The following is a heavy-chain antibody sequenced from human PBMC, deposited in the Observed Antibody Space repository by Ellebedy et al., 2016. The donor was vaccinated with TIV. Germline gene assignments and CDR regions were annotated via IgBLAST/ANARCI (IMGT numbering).Heavy chain of an antibody. V-gene: IGHV4-34*01. J-gene: IGHJ4*02. Sequence: MPSETLSLTCAVHGGSLSSDYWSWIRQSPEKGLEWIGEINHSGSTSYNPSLKSRVSISVDTPKKQFSLKMSSVTAADTAMYYCARDSTAYYYFDDWGQGTLVTVSS. CDR1: GGSLSSDY. CDR3: ARDSTAYYYFDD. D-gene: IGHD3-9*01. CDR2: INHSGST.